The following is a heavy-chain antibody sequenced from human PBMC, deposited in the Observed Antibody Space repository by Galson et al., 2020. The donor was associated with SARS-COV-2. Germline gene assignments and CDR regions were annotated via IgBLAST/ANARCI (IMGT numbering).Heavy chain of an antibody. Sequence: GESLKISCKGSGYSFTSYWIGWVRQMPGKGLEWMGIIFPADSDTRYSPSFQGRVTISADKSITTAYLQWSSLKASDTAMYYCGRRWKYKGPWDAFDIWGQGTKVTVSS. CDR2: IFPADSDT. CDR1: GYSFTSYW. V-gene: IGHV5-51*01. CDR3: GRRWKYKGPWDAFDI. D-gene: IGHD1-7*01. J-gene: IGHJ3*02.